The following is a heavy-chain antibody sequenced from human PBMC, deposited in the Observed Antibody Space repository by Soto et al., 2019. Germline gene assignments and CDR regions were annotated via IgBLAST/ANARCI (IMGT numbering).Heavy chain of an antibody. V-gene: IGHV3-30-3*01. CDR3: ARDTGYYGSGRYYTPPDY. CDR1: GFTLSSYA. D-gene: IGHD3-10*01. CDR2: ISYDGSNK. Sequence: GGSLRLSCAASGFTLSSYAMHWVRQAPGKGLEWVAVISYDGSNKYYADSVKGRFTISRDNSKNTLYLQMNSLRAEDTAVYYCARDTGYYGSGRYYTPPDYWGQGTLVTVSS. J-gene: IGHJ4*02.